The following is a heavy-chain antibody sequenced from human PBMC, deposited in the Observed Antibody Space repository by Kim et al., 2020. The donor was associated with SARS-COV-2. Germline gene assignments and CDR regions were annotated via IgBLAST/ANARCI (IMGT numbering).Heavy chain of an antibody. J-gene: IGHJ3*02. Sequence: GGSLRHSCAASGFSFSISGMHWVRQAPGKGLEWVAVIWYDGNNKYYADSVKGRFTISRDNSKNTLYLQMNSLRAEDTAVYYCATDQLGGPLIWGQGTMVTVSS. V-gene: IGHV3-33*01. CDR3: ATDQLGGPLI. CDR1: GFSFSISG. D-gene: IGHD7-27*01. CDR2: IWYDGNNK.